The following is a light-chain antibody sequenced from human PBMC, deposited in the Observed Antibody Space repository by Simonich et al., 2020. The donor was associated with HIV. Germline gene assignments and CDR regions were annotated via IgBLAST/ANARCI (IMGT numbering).Light chain of an antibody. Sequence: DIQMTQSPSTLSASVGDRVTITCRASQSINNWLAWYQQRPGRAPKLLIYAASTLQSGVPSRFSGSGSGTEFTLTISSLQPEDFATYYCQQLNSYPPFGPGTKVDIK. CDR3: QQLNSYPP. V-gene: IGKV1-5*01. CDR1: QSINNW. J-gene: IGKJ3*01. CDR2: AAS.